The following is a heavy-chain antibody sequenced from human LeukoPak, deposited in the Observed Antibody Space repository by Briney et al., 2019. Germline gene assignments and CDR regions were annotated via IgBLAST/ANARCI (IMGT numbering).Heavy chain of an antibody. J-gene: IGHJ4*02. CDR3: ARDRGGVGATMRYYFDY. CDR1: GFTFSGYT. CDR2: ISSSSSYI. Sequence: NPGGSLRLSCAASGFTFSGYTMNWVRQAPGKGLEWVSSISSSSSYIYYADSVKGRFTISRDNAKDSLYLQMNSLRAEDTAVYYCARDRGGVGATMRYYFDYWGQGTLVTVSS. D-gene: IGHD1-26*01. V-gene: IGHV3-21*01.